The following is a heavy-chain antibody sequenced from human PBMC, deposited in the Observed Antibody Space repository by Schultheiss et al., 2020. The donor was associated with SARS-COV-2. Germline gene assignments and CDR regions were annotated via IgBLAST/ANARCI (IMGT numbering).Heavy chain of an antibody. CDR3: ARDRYDFWSGYVSYWYFDL. V-gene: IGHV1-69*13. CDR2: IIPIFGTA. J-gene: IGHJ2*01. Sequence: SVKVSCKASGGTFSSYAISRVRQAPGQGLEWMGGIIPIFGTANYAQKFQGRVTITADESTSTAYMELSSLRSEDTAVYYCARDRYDFWSGYVSYWYFDLWGRGTLVTVSS. D-gene: IGHD3-3*01. CDR1: GGTFSSYA.